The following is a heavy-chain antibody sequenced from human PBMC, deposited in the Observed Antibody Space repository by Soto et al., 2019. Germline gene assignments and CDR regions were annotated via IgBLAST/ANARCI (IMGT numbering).Heavy chain of an antibody. CDR3: ATAPAELVPAAAQFDY. CDR1: GYSPSVLF. CDR2: FDPEDGET. J-gene: IGHJ4*02. Sequence: GASGKVSCKGSGYSPSVLFMLWGGPAPGKGLEWMGGFDPEDGETIYAQKFQGRVTMTEDTSTDTAYMELSSLRSEDTAVYYCATAPAELVPAAAQFDYWGQGTLVTVSS. V-gene: IGHV1-24*01. D-gene: IGHD2-2*01.